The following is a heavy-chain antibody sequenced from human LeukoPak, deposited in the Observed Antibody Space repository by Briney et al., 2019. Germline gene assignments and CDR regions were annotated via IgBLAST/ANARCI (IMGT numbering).Heavy chain of an antibody. J-gene: IGHJ6*02. CDR1: GGSFSGYY. V-gene: IGHV4-34*01. CDR3: ARSRVSSGYYYYYYGMDV. CDR2: INHSGST. D-gene: IGHD3-22*01. Sequence: SETLSLTCAVYGGSFSGYYWSWIRQPPGKGLEWIGEINHSGSTNYNPSLTSRVTISVDTSKNQFSLKLSSVTAADTAVYYCARSRVSSGYYYYYYGMDVWGQGTTVTVSS.